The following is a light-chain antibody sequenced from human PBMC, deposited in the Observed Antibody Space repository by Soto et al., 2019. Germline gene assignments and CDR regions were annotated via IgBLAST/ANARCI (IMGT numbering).Light chain of an antibody. CDR2: WAS. V-gene: IGKV4-1*01. Sequence: DIVMTQSPDSLAVSLGERATINCKSSQSLLYSTNNRNYLVWYQQKPGQPRKLLFYWASTRESGVPDRFSGSGSGTDFTLTISNLQAEDVAVYFCQQYYSPPWTFGQGTKVEMK. CDR3: QQYYSPPWT. CDR1: QSLLYSTNNRNY. J-gene: IGKJ1*01.